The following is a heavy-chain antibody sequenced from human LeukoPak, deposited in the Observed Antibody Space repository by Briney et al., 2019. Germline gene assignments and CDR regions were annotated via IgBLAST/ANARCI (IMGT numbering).Heavy chain of an antibody. CDR3: ATSLSHSSTWYGLDY. D-gene: IGHD6-13*01. Sequence: GGSLRLSCAASGFTVSTNSMSWVRQAPGKGLEWVSVIISGGNTLYADSVRGRFTISRDNPKNTLYLQMNSLRAEDTAVYYCATSLSHSSTWYGLDYWGQGALVPSPQ. J-gene: IGHJ4*02. CDR1: GFTVSTNS. CDR2: IISGGNT. V-gene: IGHV3-53*01.